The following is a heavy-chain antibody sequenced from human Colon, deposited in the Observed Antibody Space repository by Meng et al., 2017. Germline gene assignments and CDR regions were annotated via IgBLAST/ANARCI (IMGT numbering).Heavy chain of an antibody. Sequence: VQLQQPGPGLVKPSQTLSLPCAISGDSVSSNSAAWNWIRQSPSRGLEWLGRTYYRSKYYNDYALSVKSRITINPDTSKNQFSLQLNSVTPEDTAIYYCARDWGDVRGGFDFWGQGTLVTVSS. V-gene: IGHV6-1*01. CDR3: ARDWGDVRGGFDF. CDR1: GDSVSSNSAA. J-gene: IGHJ4*02. CDR2: TYYRSKYYN. D-gene: IGHD3-10*02.